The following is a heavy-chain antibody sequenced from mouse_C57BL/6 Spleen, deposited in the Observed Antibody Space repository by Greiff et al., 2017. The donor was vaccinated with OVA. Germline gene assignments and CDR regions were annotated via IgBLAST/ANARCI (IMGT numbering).Heavy chain of an antibody. CDR3: AKVTTVVAKDYFDY. Sequence: QVQLQQSGAELVKPGASVKMSCKASGYTFTSYWITWVKQRPGQGLEWIGDIYPGSGSTNYNEKFKSKATLTVDTSSSTAYMQLSSLTSEDSAVYYCAKVTTVVAKDYFDYWGQGTTLTVSS. D-gene: IGHD1-1*01. CDR2: IYPGSGST. J-gene: IGHJ2*01. CDR1: GYTFTSYW. V-gene: IGHV1-55*01.